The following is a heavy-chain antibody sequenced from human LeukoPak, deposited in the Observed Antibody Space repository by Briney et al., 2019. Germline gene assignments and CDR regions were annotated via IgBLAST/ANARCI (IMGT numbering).Heavy chain of an antibody. V-gene: IGHV2-5*02. Sequence: SGPSLVKPTQTLTLTCAFSGFSLTTRGVGVGWIRQPPGKALEWLALIYWDDDKRYSPSLKSRLTITKDTSKRQVVLTVTNLDPVDTATYYCARLAYYDNSGSSRPFDIWGLGTRVTVSS. CDR1: GFSLTTRGVG. CDR3: ARLAYYDNSGSSRPFDI. CDR2: IYWDDDK. J-gene: IGHJ3*02. D-gene: IGHD3-22*01.